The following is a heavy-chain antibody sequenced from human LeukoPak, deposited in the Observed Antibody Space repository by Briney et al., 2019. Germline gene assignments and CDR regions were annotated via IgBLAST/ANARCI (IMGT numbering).Heavy chain of an antibody. CDR1: GFTFSSYC. D-gene: IGHD3-22*01. Sequence: GGSLRLSCAASGFTFSSYCMHWVRQAPGKGLEWVAFIRYDGSNKYYADSVKGRFTISRDNSKNTLYLQMNSLRAEDTAVYYCAKADGQDSSGYYEDAFDIWGQGTMVTVSS. CDR3: AKADGQDSSGYYEDAFDI. CDR2: IRYDGSNK. V-gene: IGHV3-30*02. J-gene: IGHJ3*02.